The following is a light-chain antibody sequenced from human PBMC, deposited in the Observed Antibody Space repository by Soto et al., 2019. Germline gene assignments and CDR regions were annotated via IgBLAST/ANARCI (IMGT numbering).Light chain of an antibody. CDR2: DAS. CDR1: QSIGTW. Sequence: DIQMTQSPSTLSASVGDRVTITCRASQSIGTWLAWYQQKPGKAPKLLIYDASSLERGVPPRFSGSGSGTEFTLTISSLQPDDFATYYCQQYGTFGPGTKVDIK. V-gene: IGKV1-5*01. CDR3: QQYGT. J-gene: IGKJ1*01.